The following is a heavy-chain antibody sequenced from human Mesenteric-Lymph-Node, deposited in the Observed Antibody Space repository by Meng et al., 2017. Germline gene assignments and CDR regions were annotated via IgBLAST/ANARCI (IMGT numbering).Heavy chain of an antibody. CDR1: GGSISSSNW. Sequence: QVQLQEPGPGLAKPSGTRSVTCAGSGGSISSSNWWSWVRQPPGKGLEWIGEIYHSGSTNYNPSLKSRVTMSVDTSQNHFSLKLSSVTAADTAVYYCARGPTTYFDYWGQGTLVTVSS. V-gene: IGHV4-4*02. J-gene: IGHJ4*02. D-gene: IGHD4-17*01. CDR2: IYHSGST. CDR3: ARGPTTYFDY.